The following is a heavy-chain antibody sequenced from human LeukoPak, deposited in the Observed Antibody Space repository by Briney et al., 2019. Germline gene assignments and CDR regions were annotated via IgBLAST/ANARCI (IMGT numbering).Heavy chain of an antibody. V-gene: IGHV4-61*01. CDR2: IYYSGNT. J-gene: IGHJ5*02. D-gene: IGHD6-19*01. CDR3: AGGDSSGWYWFDP. Sequence: SETQSLTCTVSGGSVSSGSYYWRWIRQPPGKGLEWIGYIYYSGNTKYNPSLKGGVTISVDTSKNQFSLKLRSVTAADTAVYYCAGGDSSGWYWFDPWGQGTLVTVSS. CDR1: GGSVSSGSYY.